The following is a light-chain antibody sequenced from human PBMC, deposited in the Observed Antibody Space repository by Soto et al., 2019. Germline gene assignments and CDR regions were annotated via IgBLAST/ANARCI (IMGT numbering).Light chain of an antibody. Sequence: QSVLTQPPSVSGAPGQRVTISCTGSSSNIGAGYDVYWYQQLPGTAPKLLIYGNSNRPSGVPDRFSGSKSGTSASLAITGLQAEDEADYYCQSYDGSLSYVFGTGTKLTVL. V-gene: IGLV1-40*01. CDR2: GNS. J-gene: IGLJ1*01. CDR3: QSYDGSLSYV. CDR1: SSNIGAGYD.